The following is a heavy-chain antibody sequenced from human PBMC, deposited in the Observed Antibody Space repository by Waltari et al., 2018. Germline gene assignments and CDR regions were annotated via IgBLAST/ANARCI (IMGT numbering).Heavy chain of an antibody. V-gene: IGHV3-23*01. Sequence: EVQLLESGGGLVQPGGSLRLSCAASGFIFSNYARNWVRQAPGKGLEWFSAISGSGGSTYYADSVKGRFTISRDNSKNTLYLQMNSLRVEDTAVYYCASSSGFGYWGQGTQVTVSA. CDR1: GFIFSNYA. CDR3: ASSSGFGY. D-gene: IGHD3-22*01. CDR2: ISGSGGST. J-gene: IGHJ4*02.